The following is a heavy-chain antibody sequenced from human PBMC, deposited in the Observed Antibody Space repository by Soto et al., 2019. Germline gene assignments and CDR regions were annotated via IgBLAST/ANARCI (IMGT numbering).Heavy chain of an antibody. Sequence: SETLSLTCAVYGVSFSGYYWTWILQPPGTGLEWIGEINHSGSTNYNPSLKSRVTISVDTSKNQFSLKLTSVTAADTAVYYCARNKITGPFDYWGQATLVT. V-gene: IGHV4-34*01. CDR1: GVSFSGYY. J-gene: IGHJ4*02. D-gene: IGHD2-8*02. CDR3: ARNKITGPFDY. CDR2: INHSGST.